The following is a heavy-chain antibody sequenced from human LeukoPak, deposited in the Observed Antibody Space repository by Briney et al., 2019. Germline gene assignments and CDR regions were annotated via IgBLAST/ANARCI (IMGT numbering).Heavy chain of an antibody. V-gene: IGHV1-18*01. Sequence: GASVKVSCKASGYTFTSYGISWVRQAPGQGLEWMGWISAYNGNTNSAQKLQGRVTMTTDTSTSTAYMELRSLRSDDTAVYYCARARPKLGYCSSTSCSRFDYWGQGTLVTVSS. CDR3: ARARPKLGYCSSTSCSRFDY. CDR1: GYTFTSYG. CDR2: ISAYNGNT. J-gene: IGHJ4*02. D-gene: IGHD2-2*01.